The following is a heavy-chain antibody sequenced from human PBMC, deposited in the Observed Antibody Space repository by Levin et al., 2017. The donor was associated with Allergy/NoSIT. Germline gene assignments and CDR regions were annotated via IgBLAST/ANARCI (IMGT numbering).Heavy chain of an antibody. V-gene: IGHV3-23*01. J-gene: IGHJ4*02. D-gene: IGHD7-27*01. CDR2: ITNNGGST. Sequence: GGSLRLSCAASGFTFSSYAMSWVRQAPGKGLEWVSAITNNGGSTYYADSVKGRFTISRDNSKNTLYLQMNSLRAEDTAIYYCAKWLWGGGYFDYWGQGTLVTVSS. CDR3: AKWLWGGGYFDY. CDR1: GFTFSSYA.